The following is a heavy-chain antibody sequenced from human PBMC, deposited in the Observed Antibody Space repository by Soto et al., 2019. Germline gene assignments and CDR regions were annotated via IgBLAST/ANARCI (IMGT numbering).Heavy chain of an antibody. CDR3: ARVRGRGLQFSAFDI. Sequence: GGSLRLSCAASGFTFSSYAMHWVRQAPGKGLEWVAVISYDGSNKYYADSVKGRFTITRDNSKNTLYRQMNSLRAEDTAVYYCARVRGRGLQFSAFDIWGQGTMVTVSS. CDR2: ISYDGSNK. D-gene: IGHD5-12*01. V-gene: IGHV3-30-3*01. J-gene: IGHJ3*02. CDR1: GFTFSSYA.